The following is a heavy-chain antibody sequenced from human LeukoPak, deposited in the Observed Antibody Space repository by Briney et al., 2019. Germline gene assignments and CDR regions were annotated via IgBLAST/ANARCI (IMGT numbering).Heavy chain of an antibody. J-gene: IGHJ4*02. CDR1: GFTFSRYS. V-gene: IGHV3-21*01. Sequence: PGGSLRLSCAASGFTFSRYSMNWVRQAPGKGLEWVSSISGSSSYIYYADSVKGRFTISRDNSKNTLYLQMNNLRAEDTAVYYCAAVIDYWGQGTLVTVSS. CDR2: ISGSSSYI. CDR3: AAVIDY.